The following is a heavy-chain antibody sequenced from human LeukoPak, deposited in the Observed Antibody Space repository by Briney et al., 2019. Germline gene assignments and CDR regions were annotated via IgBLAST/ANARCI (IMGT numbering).Heavy chain of an antibody. CDR3: ATPPHSSSWYQFDH. D-gene: IGHD6-13*01. CDR2: IIGSGGST. V-gene: IGHV3-23*01. Sequence: GGSLRLSCAASGLTFSSYAMSWVRQAPGKGLEWVSAIIGSGGSTYYADSVKGRFTISRDNSKNTLYLQMNSLRAEDTAVYYCATPPHSSSWYQFDHWGQGALVTVSS. CDR1: GLTFSSYA. J-gene: IGHJ4*02.